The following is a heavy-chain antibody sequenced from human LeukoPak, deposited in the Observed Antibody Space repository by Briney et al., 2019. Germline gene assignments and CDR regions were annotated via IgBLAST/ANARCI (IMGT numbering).Heavy chain of an antibody. V-gene: IGHV4-34*01. CDR3: AIVAAAGTGGY. Sequence: PSETLSLTCAVYGGSFSGYYWSWVRQPPGKGLEWIGEINHSGSTNYNPSLKSRVTISVDTSKNQFSLKLSSVTAADTAVYYCAIVAAAGTGGYWGQGTLVTVSS. J-gene: IGHJ4*02. D-gene: IGHD6-13*01. CDR2: INHSGST. CDR1: GGSFSGYY.